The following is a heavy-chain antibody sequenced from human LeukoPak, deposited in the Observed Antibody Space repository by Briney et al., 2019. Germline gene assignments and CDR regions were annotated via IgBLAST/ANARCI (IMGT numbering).Heavy chain of an antibody. Sequence: GGSLSLSCAASGFTFSSYGMSWVRQAPGKGLEWVSGISGSGTNTNYADSVKGRFTISRDNAKKSVYLQMNSLRAEDTAVYYCARGALDAATPFDSWGQGTLVTVSS. V-gene: IGHV3-23*01. D-gene: IGHD2-15*01. CDR1: GFTFSSYG. CDR2: ISGSGTNT. CDR3: ARGALDAATPFDS. J-gene: IGHJ5*01.